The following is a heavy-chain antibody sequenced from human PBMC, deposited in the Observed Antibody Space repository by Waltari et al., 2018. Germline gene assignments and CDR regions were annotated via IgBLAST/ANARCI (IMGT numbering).Heavy chain of an antibody. CDR1: GYSFTGYY. V-gene: IGHV1-2*02. J-gene: IGHJ6*03. CDR3: ARGGVSYYDFWTGYYPYMDV. Sequence: QEQLVQSGAEVRKPGASVKVSCKATGYSFTGYYIHWVRQAPGQGLEWLEWINPNRGGKDYAQKFQGRVTMTRDTSSHTVYMELSRLTSDVSAVYYCARGGVSYYDFWTGYYPYMDVWGKGTTVTISS. D-gene: IGHD3-3*01. CDR2: INPNRGGK.